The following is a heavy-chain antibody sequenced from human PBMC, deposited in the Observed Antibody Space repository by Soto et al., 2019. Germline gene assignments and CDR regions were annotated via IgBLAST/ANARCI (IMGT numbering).Heavy chain of an antibody. V-gene: IGHV1-69*06. CDR1: GGTFSSSA. D-gene: IGHD6-19*01. CDR3: ARSETAGHRGFDI. Sequence: QVQLVQSGAEMREPGSSVMVSCKASGGTFSSSAINWLRQAPGQGPEWMGGIIPTFGTANYIEKFRGRVTITADTSTSTAYMEVSRLTSEDTAMYFCARSETAGHRGFDIWGQGTMVTVSS. CDR2: IIPTFGTA. J-gene: IGHJ3*02.